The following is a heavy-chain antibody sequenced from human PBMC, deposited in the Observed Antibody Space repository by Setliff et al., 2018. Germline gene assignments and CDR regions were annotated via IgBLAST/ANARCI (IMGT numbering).Heavy chain of an antibody. J-gene: IGHJ5*02. CDR3: ARDYSNYIDWFDP. Sequence: PSETLSLTCAVSGGSISSSSYYWGWIRQPPGKGLEWIGSIYYSGSTYYNPSLKSRVTISVDTSKNRFSLKLSSVTAADTAVYYCARDYSNYIDWFDPWGQGTLVTV. CDR1: GGSISSSSYY. CDR2: IYYSGST. V-gene: IGHV4-39*07. D-gene: IGHD4-4*01.